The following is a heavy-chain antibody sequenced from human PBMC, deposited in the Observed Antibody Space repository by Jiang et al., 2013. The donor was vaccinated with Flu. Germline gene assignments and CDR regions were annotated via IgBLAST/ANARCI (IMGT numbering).Heavy chain of an antibody. CDR2: INPNSGGT. Sequence: KKPGASVKVSCKASGYTFTGYYMHWVRQAPGQGLEWMGWINPNSGGTNYAQKFQGRVTMTRDTSISTAYMELSRLRSDDTAVYYCAREAVVSKVGATTPRYWGQGTLVTVSS. V-gene: IGHV1-2*02. CDR1: GYTFTGYY. D-gene: IGHD1-26*01. J-gene: IGHJ4*02. CDR3: AREAVVSKVGATTPRY.